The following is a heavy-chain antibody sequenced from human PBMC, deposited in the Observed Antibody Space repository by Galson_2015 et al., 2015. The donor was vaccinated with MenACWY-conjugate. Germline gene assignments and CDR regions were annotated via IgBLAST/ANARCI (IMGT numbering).Heavy chain of an antibody. V-gene: IGHV3-48*03. Sequence: SLRLSCAASGFTFSDYEMNWVRQAPGKGLEWLSCISSSGGTIKYEDSVKGRFTISRDNAKNSLFLQMNSVRAEDTAFYYCAREDRRDALDLWGPGTMVTVSS. J-gene: IGHJ3*01. CDR1: GFTFSDYE. CDR3: AREDRRDALDL. CDR2: ISSSGGTI.